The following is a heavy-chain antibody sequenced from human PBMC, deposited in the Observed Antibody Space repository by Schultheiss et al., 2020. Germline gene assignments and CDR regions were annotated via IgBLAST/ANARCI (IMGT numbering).Heavy chain of an antibody. D-gene: IGHD6-13*01. CDR1: GFTFSSYG. CDR2: ISYDGCNK. Sequence: GGSLKLSCAASGFTFSSYGMHWVRQAPGKGLEWVAVISYDGCNKYYADSVKGRFTISRDNSKNTLYLQMNSLRAEDTAVYYCAKDIAAAASYDAFDIWGQGTMVTVSS. CDR3: AKDIAAAASYDAFDI. V-gene: IGHV3-30*18. J-gene: IGHJ3*02.